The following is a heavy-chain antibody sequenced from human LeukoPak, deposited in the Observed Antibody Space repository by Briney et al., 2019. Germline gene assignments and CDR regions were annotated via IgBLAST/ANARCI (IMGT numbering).Heavy chain of an antibody. CDR3: AKAVILTSYYYYGMDV. J-gene: IGHJ6*02. CDR1: GFAFSGYG. D-gene: IGHD2-21*01. V-gene: IGHV3-30*18. CDR2: ISYDGSNK. Sequence: GRSLRLSCAASGFAFSGYGMHWVRQAPGKGLEWVAVISYDGSNKYYADSVKGRFTISRDNPKNTLYLQMDGLSAEDTAVYYCAKAVILTSYYYYGMDVWGQGTTVTVSS.